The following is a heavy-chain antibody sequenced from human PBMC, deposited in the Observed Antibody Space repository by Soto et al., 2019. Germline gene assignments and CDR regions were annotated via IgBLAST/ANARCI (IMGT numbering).Heavy chain of an antibody. CDR3: AGGGSIVVATRCLMDV. Sequence: QVQLQESGPGLLKPSETLSLTCTVSGGSIRSYCWTWIRQPPGEGLEWIGCICNSGSTNYNPSLKSRVTISVDTQMNQFSLQLSSVTVADTAVYYCAGGGSIVVATRCLMDVWGKGTTVTVSS. V-gene: IGHV4-59*03. CDR1: GGSIRSYC. J-gene: IGHJ6*03. D-gene: IGHD3-22*01. CDR2: ICNSGST.